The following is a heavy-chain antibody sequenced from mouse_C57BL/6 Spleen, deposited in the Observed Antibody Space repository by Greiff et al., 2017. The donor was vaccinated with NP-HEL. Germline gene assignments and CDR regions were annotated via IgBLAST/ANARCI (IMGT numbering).Heavy chain of an antibody. V-gene: IGHV1-76*01. CDR2: IYPGSGNT. CDR1: GYTFTDYY. CDR3: APSHYYAMDY. Sequence: QVQLKESGAELVRPGASVKLSCKASGYTFTDYYINWVKQRPGQGLEWIARIYPGSGNTYYNEKFKGKATLTAEKSSSTAYMQLSSLTSEDSAVYYCAPSHYYAMDYWGQGTSVTVSS. J-gene: IGHJ4*01.